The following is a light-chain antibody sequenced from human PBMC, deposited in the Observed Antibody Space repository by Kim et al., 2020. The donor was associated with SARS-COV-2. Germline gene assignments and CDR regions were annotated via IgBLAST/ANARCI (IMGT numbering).Light chain of an antibody. CDR1: KLGDKY. CDR3: QAWDSIIVV. Sequence: SYELTQPPSVSVSPGQTASITCSGDKLGDKYACWYQQKPGQSPVMVIYEDTKRPSGIPERFSGSNSGNTATLTISVTQATDEAEYFCQAWDSIIVVFGRG. J-gene: IGLJ3*02. CDR2: EDT. V-gene: IGLV3-1*01.